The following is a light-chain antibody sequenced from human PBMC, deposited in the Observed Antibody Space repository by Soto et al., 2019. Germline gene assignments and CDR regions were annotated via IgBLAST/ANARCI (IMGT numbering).Light chain of an antibody. CDR3: QQYHRYPWT. J-gene: IGKJ1*01. CDR2: QAS. Sequence: DIQMTQSPSTLSASVGDRVTITCRASQSINNWLAWYQQKAGKAPNLLISQASSLESGVPSRFSGSGSGTEFTLTLSSLQPDDFATYYCQQYHRYPWTFGQGTRVEIK. V-gene: IGKV1-5*03. CDR1: QSINNW.